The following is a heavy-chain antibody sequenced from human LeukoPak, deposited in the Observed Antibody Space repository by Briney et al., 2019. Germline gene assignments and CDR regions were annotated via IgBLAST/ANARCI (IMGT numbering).Heavy chain of an antibody. CDR3: AKEIMTTVTTDASYYFDY. Sequence: PGGSLRLSCAASGFTFSSYGMHWVRQAPGKGLEWVAFIRYDGSNKYYADSVKGRFTISRDNSKNTLYLQMNSLRAEDTAVYYCAKEIMTTVTTDASYYFDYWGQGTLVTVSS. CDR2: IRYDGSNK. V-gene: IGHV3-30*02. D-gene: IGHD4-17*01. CDR1: GFTFSSYG. J-gene: IGHJ4*02.